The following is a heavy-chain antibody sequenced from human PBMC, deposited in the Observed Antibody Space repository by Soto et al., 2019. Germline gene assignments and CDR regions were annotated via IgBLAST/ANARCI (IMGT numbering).Heavy chain of an antibody. J-gene: IGHJ6*02. D-gene: IGHD3-3*01. CDR3: ARSWSGSTSGRVDV. CDR2: INWDGYSI. V-gene: IGHV3-9*01. Sequence: ELQLVESGGGLVHPGRSLRLSCVASGFTFDDHVMHWVRQVPGKGLEWVGHINWDGYSIGYGGSVRGRFTISRDNAKKPLYLQMNSLRPEDTALYFCARSWSGSTSGRVDVWGQGTTVTVSS. CDR1: GFTFDDHV.